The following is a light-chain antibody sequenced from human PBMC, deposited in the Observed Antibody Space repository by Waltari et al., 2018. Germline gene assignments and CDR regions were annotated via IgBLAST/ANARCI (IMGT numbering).Light chain of an antibody. J-gene: IGLJ2*01. CDR3: GSYRSGSTLV. CDR2: NVH. CDR1: SSDIGGPIH. V-gene: IGLV2-14*03. Sequence: QSALTQPASVSGSPGQSIAIPCTGTSSDIGGPIHVPWYQQHPGKAPKIIIYNVHNRPSGVSDRFSGSKSGNTASLTISGLQAEDEADYYCGSYRSGSTLVFGGGTRLTVL.